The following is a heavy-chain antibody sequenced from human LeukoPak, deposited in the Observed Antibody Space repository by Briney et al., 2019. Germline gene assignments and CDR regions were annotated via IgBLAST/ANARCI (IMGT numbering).Heavy chain of an antibody. Sequence: SETLSLTCTVSGGSISSSSNYWGWIRQPPGKGLECIGSIYYSGSTYYNPSLKTRVTISVDTSKLQFSLKLSSVTAADTAVYYCARDVHIVVVTAGNLRWGQGTLVTVSS. CDR2: IYYSGST. CDR3: ARDVHIVVVTAGNLR. CDR1: GGSISSSSNY. J-gene: IGHJ4*02. D-gene: IGHD2-21*02. V-gene: IGHV4-39*02.